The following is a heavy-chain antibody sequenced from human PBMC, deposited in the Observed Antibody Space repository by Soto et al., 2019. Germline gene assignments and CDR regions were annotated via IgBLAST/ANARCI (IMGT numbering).Heavy chain of an antibody. J-gene: IGHJ4*02. CDR2: IYYSGST. V-gene: IGHV4-59*01. D-gene: IGHD3-22*01. Sequence: SETLSLTCTVSGGSISSYYWSWIRQPPGKGLEWIGYIYYSGSTNYNPSLKSRVTISVDTSKNQFSLKLSSVTAADTAVYYCARWAPCYDSSGYYHENFDYWGQGTLVTVSS. CDR1: GGSISSYY. CDR3: ARWAPCYDSSGYYHENFDY.